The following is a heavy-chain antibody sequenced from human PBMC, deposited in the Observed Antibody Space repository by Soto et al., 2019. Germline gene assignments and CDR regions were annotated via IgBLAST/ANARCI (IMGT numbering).Heavy chain of an antibody. CDR2: ISYDGSDK. Sequence: PVWSLRLSCAASGITLSSYAMHWVRQAPGKGLEWVALISYDGSDKDYADSVKGRFTISRENSRNTLFLQMNSLRAEDTAVYYCARDYYKYYDSSGFYFDYWGQGTLVTVSS. V-gene: IGHV3-30-3*01. D-gene: IGHD3-22*01. J-gene: IGHJ4*02. CDR3: ARDYYKYYDSSGFYFDY. CDR1: GITLSSYA.